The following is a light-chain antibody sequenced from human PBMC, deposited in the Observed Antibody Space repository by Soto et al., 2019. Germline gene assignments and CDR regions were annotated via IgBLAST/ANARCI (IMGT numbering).Light chain of an antibody. V-gene: IGKV3-20*01. CDR1: QSVTTSY. Sequence: EIVLTQSPGTLSLSPGERATLSCRASQSVTTSYLAWYQQQPGQAPRLLIYGASSRDTGIPDRFSGSGSGTDFTLTISRLEPEDFAVYYCQQYGSSPLTFGGGTKVEIK. J-gene: IGKJ4*01. CDR2: GAS. CDR3: QQYGSSPLT.